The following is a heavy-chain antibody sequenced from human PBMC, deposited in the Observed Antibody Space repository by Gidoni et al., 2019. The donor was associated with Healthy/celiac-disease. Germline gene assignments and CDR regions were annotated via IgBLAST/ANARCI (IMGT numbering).Heavy chain of an antibody. J-gene: IGHJ4*02. CDR3: AREGGNFDY. Sequence: QVQLQESGPGLVKPSETLSLTCTVSGYSISSGYYWGWIRQPPGKGLEWIGSIYHSGSTYYNPSLKSRVTISVDTSKNQFSLKLSSVTAADTAVYYCAREGGNFDYWGQGTLVTVSS. CDR2: IYHSGST. V-gene: IGHV4-38-2*02. CDR1: GYSISSGYY.